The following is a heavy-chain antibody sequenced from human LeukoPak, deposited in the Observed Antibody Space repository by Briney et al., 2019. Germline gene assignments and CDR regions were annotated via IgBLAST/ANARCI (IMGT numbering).Heavy chain of an antibody. CDR1: GYSFTSYW. D-gene: IGHD3-10*01. CDR2: IYPGDSYT. V-gene: IGHV5-51*01. J-gene: IGHJ5*02. Sequence: GESLKISGKGSGYSFTSYWIGWVRQMPGKGLEWMGIIYPGDSYTRYSPSFQGQVTISADKSISTAYLQWSSLKASDTAMYYCARTNYYGSGSYYKRLPNWFDPWGQGTLVTVSS. CDR3: ARTNYYGSGSYYKRLPNWFDP.